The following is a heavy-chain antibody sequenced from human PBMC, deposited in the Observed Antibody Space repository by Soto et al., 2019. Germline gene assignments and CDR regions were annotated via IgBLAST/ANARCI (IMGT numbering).Heavy chain of an antibody. CDR2: ISNSSSTI. J-gene: IGHJ3*02. CDR3: AREGYCSSTSCSLDAFDI. D-gene: IGHD2-2*01. V-gene: IGHV3-48*01. Sequence: EVQLVESGGGLVQPGGSLRLSCAASGFTFSSYSMNWVRQAPGKGLEWVSYISNSSSTIYYADSVKGRITISRDNAKNSLYLQMNSLRAQDTAVYDCAREGYCSSTSCSLDAFDIWGQGTMVTVSS. CDR1: GFTFSSYS.